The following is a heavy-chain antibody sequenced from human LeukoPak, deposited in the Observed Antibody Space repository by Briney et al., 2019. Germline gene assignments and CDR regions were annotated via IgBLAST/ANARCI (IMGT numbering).Heavy chain of an antibody. V-gene: IGHV3-23*01. Sequence: GGSLRLSCAASGFTFSSYAMSWVRQAPGKGLEWVSAISGSGGSTYYADSVKGRFTISRDNSKNTLYLQMNSLRAEDTAVYCCAKDQQSSSWYRRSKHPAYYFDYWGQGTLVTVSS. CDR2: ISGSGGST. D-gene: IGHD6-13*01. J-gene: IGHJ4*02. CDR3: AKDQQSSSWYRRSKHPAYYFDY. CDR1: GFTFSSYA.